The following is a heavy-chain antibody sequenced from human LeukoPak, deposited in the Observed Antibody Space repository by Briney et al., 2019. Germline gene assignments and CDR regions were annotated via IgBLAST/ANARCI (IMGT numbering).Heavy chain of an antibody. CDR2: ISYDGSNK. CDR3: AKGPLFYDFWSGPRGYFDY. Sequence: GGSLRLSCAASGFTFNIYAMSWVRQAPGKGLEWVAVISYDGSNKYYADSVKGRFTISRDNSKNTLYLQMNSLRAEDTAVYYCAKGPLFYDFWSGPRGYFDYWGQGTLVTVSS. CDR1: GFTFNIYA. D-gene: IGHD3-3*01. J-gene: IGHJ4*02. V-gene: IGHV3-30*18.